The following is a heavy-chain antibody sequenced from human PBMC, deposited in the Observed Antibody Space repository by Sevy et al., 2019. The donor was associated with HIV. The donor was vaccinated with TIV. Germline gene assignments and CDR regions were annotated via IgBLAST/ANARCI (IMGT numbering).Heavy chain of an antibody. CDR1: GGSFSGYY. J-gene: IGHJ5*02. V-gene: IGHV4-34*01. D-gene: IGHD2-2*01. CDR3: ARAPPVVVVPGAPSWFDP. Sequence: SETLSLTCAVYGGSFSGYYWNWIRQTPGKGLEWIGEINHSGSTNYNPSLKSRVTRSVDTSKNQFSRRLNSVTAADTAVYYCARAPPVVVVPGAPSWFDPWGQGTLVTVSS. CDR2: INHSGST.